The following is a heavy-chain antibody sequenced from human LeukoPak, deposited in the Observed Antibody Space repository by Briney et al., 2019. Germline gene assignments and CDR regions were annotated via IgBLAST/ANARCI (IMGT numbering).Heavy chain of an antibody. V-gene: IGHV4-59*08. D-gene: IGHD5-18*01. CDR3: VKSSYSIFDY. CDR1: GGSISSYY. Sequence: SETLSLTCSVSGGSISSYYWSWIRQPPGRGLEWIGYVYYSGRTSYNPSLKSRVTISVDTSKNQFSLKLSSVTAADTAVYYCVKSSYSIFDYWGQGTLVTVSS. CDR2: VYYSGRT. J-gene: IGHJ4*02.